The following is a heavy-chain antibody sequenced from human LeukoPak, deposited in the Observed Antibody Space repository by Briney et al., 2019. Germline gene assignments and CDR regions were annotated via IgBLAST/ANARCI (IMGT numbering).Heavy chain of an antibody. D-gene: IGHD4-11*01. V-gene: IGHV3-9*01. Sequence: GGSLRLSCAASGFTFNDYAIHWVRQAPGRGLEWVSGISWNSGSIGYADSVKGRFTISRDNAKNSLFLQMNSLRAEDTALYYCAKDIISNDDYYYYGMDVWGQGTTVTVSS. CDR3: AKDIISNDDYYYYGMDV. J-gene: IGHJ6*02. CDR2: ISWNSGSI. CDR1: GFTFNDYA.